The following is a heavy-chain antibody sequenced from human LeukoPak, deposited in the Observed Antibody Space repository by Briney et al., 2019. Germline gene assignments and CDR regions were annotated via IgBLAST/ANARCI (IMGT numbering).Heavy chain of an antibody. D-gene: IGHD4-23*01. CDR3: ARRSPRGGTLGY. CDR2: ISSSSSYT. J-gene: IGHJ4*02. Sequence: GSLRLSCAASGFTFSDYYMSWIRQAPGKGLEWVSYISSSSSYTNYADSVKGRFTISRDNAKNSLYLQMNSLRAEDTAVYYCARRSPRGGTLGYWGQGTLVTVSS. V-gene: IGHV3-11*06. CDR1: GFTFSDYY.